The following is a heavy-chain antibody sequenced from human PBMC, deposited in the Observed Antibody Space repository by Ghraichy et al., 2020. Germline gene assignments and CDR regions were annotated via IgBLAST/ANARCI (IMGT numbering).Heavy chain of an antibody. J-gene: IGHJ5*02. D-gene: IGHD3-16*01. V-gene: IGHV4-59*01. CDR3: ARGLRRSSSQGTTYDS. CDR2: IYYSGST. CDR1: GGSISSYY. Sequence: SETLSLTCTVSGGSISSYYWSWIRQSPGKGLEWIGYIYYSGSTNYNPSLKSRVTISVDTSKNQFSLNLTSVTAADTALYYCARGLRRSSSQGTTYDSWGQGTLVTVSS.